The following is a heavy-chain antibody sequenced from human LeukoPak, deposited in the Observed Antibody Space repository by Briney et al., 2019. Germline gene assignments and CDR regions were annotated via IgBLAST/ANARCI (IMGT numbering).Heavy chain of an antibody. CDR2: INWNGGST. CDR3: ARANPPYYYYYMDV. CDR1: GFTFDDYG. D-gene: IGHD1-14*01. J-gene: IGHJ6*03. V-gene: IGHV3-20*04. Sequence: GGSLRLSCAASGFTFDDYGMSWVRQAPGKGLEWVSGINWNGGSTGYADSVKGRFTISRDNAKNSLYLQMNSLRAEDTALYYCARANPPYYYYYMDVWGKGTTVTVSS.